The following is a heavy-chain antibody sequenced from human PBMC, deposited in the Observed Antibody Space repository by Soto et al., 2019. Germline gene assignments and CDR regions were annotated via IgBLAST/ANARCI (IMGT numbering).Heavy chain of an antibody. CDR2: IKGDGTSR. CDR1: GFTFSNYW. V-gene: IGHV3-74*01. CDR3: ARDFYGSGDY. J-gene: IGHJ4*02. D-gene: IGHD3-10*01. Sequence: EVHLVESGGGLVQPGGSLRLSCAASGFTFSNYWMHWVRQAPGKGLVWVSRIKGDGTSRNYADSVKGRFPISRDNAKNTLYLQMNSLRAEDTAVYYCARDFYGSGDYWGQGTLVTVSS.